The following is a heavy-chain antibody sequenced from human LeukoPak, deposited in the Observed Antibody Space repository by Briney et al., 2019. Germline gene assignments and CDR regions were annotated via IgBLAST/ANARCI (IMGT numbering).Heavy chain of an antibody. CDR2: IYYSGST. CDR1: GGSISTYY. D-gene: IGHD3-10*01. J-gene: IGHJ4*02. Sequence: SETLSLTCTVSGGSISTYYWNWIRQPPGKGLEWIGYIYYSGSTNYNPSLKSRVTISVDTFNNQFSLRLSSVTAADTAVYYCARQRLLWFGESNSGFDYWGQGTLVTVSS. CDR3: ARQRLLWFGESNSGFDY. V-gene: IGHV4-59*08.